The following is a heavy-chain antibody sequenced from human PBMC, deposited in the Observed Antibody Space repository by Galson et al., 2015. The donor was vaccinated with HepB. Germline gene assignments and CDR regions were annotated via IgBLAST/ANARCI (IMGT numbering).Heavy chain of an antibody. CDR2: MNPNSGNT. Sequence: SVKVSCKASGYTLTSYDINWVRQATGQGLEWMGWMNPNSGNTGYAQKFQGRVTMTRNTSTSTAYMELSSLRSEDTAVYYCARGVVISCEAFDVWGQGTMVTVSS. CDR3: ARGVVISCEAFDV. V-gene: IGHV1-8*01. D-gene: IGHD3-22*01. J-gene: IGHJ3*01. CDR1: GYTLTSYD.